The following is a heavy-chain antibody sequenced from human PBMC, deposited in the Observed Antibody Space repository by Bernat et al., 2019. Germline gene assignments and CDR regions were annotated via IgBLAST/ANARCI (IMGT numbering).Heavy chain of an antibody. CDR2: IKQDGSEK. CDR3: ARRRCSSTSCFFDY. V-gene: IGHV3-7*01. D-gene: IGHD2-2*01. Sequence: EVQLVESGGGLVQPGGSLTLSCAVSGFTFKDYWMSWVRQAPGKGLEWVANIKQDGSEKYYVDSVKGRFTISRDNAKNSLYLQMNSLRAEDTAVYYCARRRCSSTSCFFDYWGQGTLVTVSS. J-gene: IGHJ4*02. CDR1: GFTFKDYW.